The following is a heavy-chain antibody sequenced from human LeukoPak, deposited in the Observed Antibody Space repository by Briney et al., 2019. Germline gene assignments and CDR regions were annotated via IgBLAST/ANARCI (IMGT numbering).Heavy chain of an antibody. D-gene: IGHD6-13*01. CDR2: IKSNSDGGTT. J-gene: IGHJ4*02. Sequence: GGSLRLSCAVSGVTFINAWMSWVRQAPGKGLEWVGRIKSNSDGGTTDYAAPVKGRFTRERDESKKKLYVQRNSLKTEDTALYYCTTTKAGYSSSGPIDNWGQGTLVTVSS. CDR3: TTTKAGYSSSGPIDN. CDR1: GVTFINAW. V-gene: IGHV3-15*01.